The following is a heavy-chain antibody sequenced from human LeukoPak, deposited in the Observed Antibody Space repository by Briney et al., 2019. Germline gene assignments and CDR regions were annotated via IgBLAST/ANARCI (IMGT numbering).Heavy chain of an antibody. CDR3: ARDVRTKAARPSDTDYYYYMDV. CDR1: GFSFSLYW. D-gene: IGHD6-6*01. J-gene: IGHJ6*03. CDR2: IRRDGSVK. V-gene: IGHV3-7*01. Sequence: GGSLRLSCAASGFSFSLYWMTWVRQAPGKGLEWVANIRRDGSVKNYMDSVKGRFTISRDNAKNSLYLQLDSLRAEDTAVYYCARDVRTKAARPSDTDYYYYMDVWGKGTTVTVSS.